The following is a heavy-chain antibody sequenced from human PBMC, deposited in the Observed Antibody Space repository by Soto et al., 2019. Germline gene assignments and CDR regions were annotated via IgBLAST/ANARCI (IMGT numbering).Heavy chain of an antibody. CDR3: ARSLRAVVGLATFDI. V-gene: IGHV3-21*01. CDR1: GFTFTSHS. D-gene: IGHD6-19*01. CDR2: VSKSGNSI. J-gene: IGHJ3*02. Sequence: GGSXRLSCEASGFTFTSHSMNWVRQAPGKGLEWVSSVSKSGNSIYYADSVKGRFTISRDNTKNSLSLQMDSLRAEDTAVYYCARSLRAVVGLATFDIWGQGTMVTVSS.